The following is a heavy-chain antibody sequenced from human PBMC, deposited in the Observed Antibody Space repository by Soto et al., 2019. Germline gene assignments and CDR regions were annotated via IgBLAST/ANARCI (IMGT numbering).Heavy chain of an antibody. CDR3: ATAYYYDSSGYYPDAFDI. V-gene: IGHV1-18*01. CDR2: ISAYNGNT. J-gene: IGHJ3*02. D-gene: IGHD3-22*01. CDR1: CYTYTSYG. Sequence: GASVKASSKAPCYTYTSYGICWVRQAPEQGLEWMGWISAYNGNTNYAQKLEGRVTMTTDTSTSTAYMELRSLRSDDTAVYYCATAYYYDSSGYYPDAFDIWGQGTMVTVSS.